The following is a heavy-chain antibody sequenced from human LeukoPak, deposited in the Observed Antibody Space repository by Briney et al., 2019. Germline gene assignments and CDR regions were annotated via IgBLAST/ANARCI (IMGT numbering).Heavy chain of an antibody. J-gene: IGHJ4*02. D-gene: IGHD3-22*01. CDR1: GFIFSDYW. V-gene: IGHV3-7*01. Sequence: GGSLRLSCAASGFIFSDYWMSWVRQAPGKGLEWVANIKQDGSEKYYVDSVKGRFTISRDNAKNSLYLQMNSLRAEDTSVYYCASHGSGYFGWGQGTLVTVSS. CDR3: ASHGSGYFG. CDR2: IKQDGSEK.